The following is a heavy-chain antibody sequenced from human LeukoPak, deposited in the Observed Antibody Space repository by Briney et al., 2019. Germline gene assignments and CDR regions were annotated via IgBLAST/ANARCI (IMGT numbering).Heavy chain of an antibody. CDR3: AKDADWRPAAD. J-gene: IGHJ4*02. D-gene: IGHD2-2*01. CDR1: GFTFSSSA. V-gene: IGHV3-23*01. Sequence: GGSLRLSCAASGFTFSSSAMSWVRQAPGKGLEWVSSITNSGDRTYYADAVRGQFTISRDNSKSTLFLQMRSLRVEDTAIYYCAKDADWRPAADWGQGTLVIVSS. CDR2: ITNSGDRT.